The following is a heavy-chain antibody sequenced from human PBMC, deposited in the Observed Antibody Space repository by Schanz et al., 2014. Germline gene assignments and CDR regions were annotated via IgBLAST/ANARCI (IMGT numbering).Heavy chain of an antibody. J-gene: IGHJ6*03. CDR3: ARPSDSSWYMDV. D-gene: IGHD2-21*02. CDR2: INWNGGST. V-gene: IGHV3-20*04. CDR1: GFTFTTYA. Sequence: DVQLLESGGGLVQPGESLRLSCAASGFTFTTYAMTWVRQAPGKGLEWVSGINWNGGSTGYADSVKGRFTISRDNAKNSLYLQMNSLRAEDTAVYYCARPSDSSWYMDVWGKGTTVTVSS.